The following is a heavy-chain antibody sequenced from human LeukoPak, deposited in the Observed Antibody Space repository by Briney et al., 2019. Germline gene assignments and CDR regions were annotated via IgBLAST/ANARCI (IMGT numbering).Heavy chain of an antibody. D-gene: IGHD6-19*01. CDR3: AKDRRIGGIAVAGTAFDY. V-gene: IGHV3-30*18. CDR1: GFTFSSYG. Sequence: GGSLRLSCAASGFTFSSYGMHWVRQAPGKGLEWVAVISYDGSNKYYADSVKGRFTISRDNSKNTLYLQMNSLRAEDTAVYYCAKDRRIGGIAVAGTAFDYWGQGTLVTVSS. CDR2: ISYDGSNK. J-gene: IGHJ4*02.